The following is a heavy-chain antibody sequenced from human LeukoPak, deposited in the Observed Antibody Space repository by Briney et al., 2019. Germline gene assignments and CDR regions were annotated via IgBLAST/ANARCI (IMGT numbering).Heavy chain of an antibody. CDR1: GGFISSYY. D-gene: IGHD1-7*01. Sequence: SETLSLTCTVSGGFISSYYWSWIRQPPGKGLEWIGYIYYSGSTNYNPSLKSRVTISVDTSKNQFSLKLSSVTAADTAVYYCARALWYGTGTTYYYYGMDVWGQGTTVTVSS. V-gene: IGHV4-59*01. CDR2: IYYSGST. CDR3: ARALWYGTGTTYYYYGMDV. J-gene: IGHJ6*02.